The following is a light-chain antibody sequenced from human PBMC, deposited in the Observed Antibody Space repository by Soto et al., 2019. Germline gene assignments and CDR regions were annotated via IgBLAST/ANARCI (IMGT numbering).Light chain of an antibody. J-gene: IGKJ5*01. CDR2: GAS. Sequence: PGERASLSCGASQSITSSFLAWYQQKPGQAPRLLIYGASSRATGIPDRFSGTGSETDFTLTINRLEPEDFAVYYCQQYTGPPTTFGQGTRLEIK. V-gene: IGKV3-20*01. CDR1: QSITSSF. CDR3: QQYTGPPTT.